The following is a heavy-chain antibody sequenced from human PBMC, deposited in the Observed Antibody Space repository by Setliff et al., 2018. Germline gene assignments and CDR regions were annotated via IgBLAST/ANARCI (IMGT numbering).Heavy chain of an antibody. CDR3: ARAPLEYSSRAFDF. J-gene: IGHJ3*01. V-gene: IGHV4-59*01. CDR2: IFSDGTT. CDR1: GDSINNFY. Sequence: SETLSLTCSVSGDSINNFYWNWIRQSPGTGLEWIGYIFSDGTTYYNPSRKSRVAMSVDTSKKQFSLSLSAVTAADTAKYYCARAPLEYSSRAFDFWGQGTMVTVSS. D-gene: IGHD6-6*01.